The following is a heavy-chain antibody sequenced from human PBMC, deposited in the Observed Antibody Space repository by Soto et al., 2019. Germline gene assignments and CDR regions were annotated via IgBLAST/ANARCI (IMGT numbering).Heavy chain of an antibody. V-gene: IGHV3-74*01. J-gene: IGHJ4*01. D-gene: IGHD3-10*01. Sequence: EVQLVESGGDLVQPGGSLRLSCAASGFTFSNYWMHWVRQAPGKGLVWVSRINSDGSATTYADSVKGRFTISRDNAKDTLYLQMNSLSAEDTAVYYCARHRSLWFRDYWGQGTLVTVSS. CDR3: ARHRSLWFRDY. CDR2: INSDGSAT. CDR1: GFTFSNYW.